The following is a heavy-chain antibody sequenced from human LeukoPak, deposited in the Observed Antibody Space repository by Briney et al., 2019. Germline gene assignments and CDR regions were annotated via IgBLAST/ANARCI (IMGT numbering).Heavy chain of an antibody. J-gene: IGHJ6*03. Sequence: SETLSLTCTVSGGSISSYYWSWIRQPPGKGLEWIGYIYYSGSTNYNPSLKSRVTISVDTSKNQFSLKLSSVTAADTAVYYCARSYTSTGYYYYYYMDVWGKGTTVTVSS. V-gene: IGHV4-59*01. CDR2: IYYSGST. CDR1: GGSISSYY. CDR3: ARSYTSTGYYYYYYMDV. D-gene: IGHD2-2*02.